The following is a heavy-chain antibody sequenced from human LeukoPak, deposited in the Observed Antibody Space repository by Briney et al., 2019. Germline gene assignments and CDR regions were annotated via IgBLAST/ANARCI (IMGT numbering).Heavy chain of an antibody. J-gene: IGHJ6*03. CDR2: ISAYRHNT. CDR3: ARSASYYYMDV. V-gene: IGHV1-18*01. Sequence: GASVKVSCKASGYIFSNFGTTWVRQAPGQGLEWMGWISAYRHNTNSAQKLQGRVTMTTDTSTNTAYMELSSLRSDDTAIYYCARSASYYYMDVWGKGTTVTVSS. CDR1: GYIFSNFG.